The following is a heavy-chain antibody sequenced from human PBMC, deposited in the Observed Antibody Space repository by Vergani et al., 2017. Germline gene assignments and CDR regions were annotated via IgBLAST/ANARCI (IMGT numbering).Heavy chain of an antibody. D-gene: IGHD3-3*01. Sequence: QITLKESGPTLVKPTETLTLTCTVSGFSLSNARMGVSWIRQPPGKALVWLAHIFSNDEKSYSTSLKSRLTISKDTSKSQVVLNMTNMDPVDTATYYCAQIHVTWADVWSGPNYYYYYGMDVWGQGTTVTVSS. V-gene: IGHV2-26*01. CDR1: GFSLSNARMG. CDR2: IFSNDEK. J-gene: IGHJ6*02. CDR3: AQIHVTWADVWSGPNYYYYYGMDV.